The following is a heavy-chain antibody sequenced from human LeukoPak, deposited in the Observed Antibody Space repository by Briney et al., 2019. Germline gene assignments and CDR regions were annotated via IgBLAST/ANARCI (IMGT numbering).Heavy chain of an antibody. V-gene: IGHV3-11*01. CDR3: ARDLLAVVVPVAHAEYFQH. CDR1: RFTFSDYY. D-gene: IGHD2-2*01. Sequence: GGSLRLSCAASRFTFSDYYMSWIRQAPGKGLEWVSFISSSGTSIYYADSVKGRFTISRDNAKNSLYLQMNSLRAEDTAVYYCARDLLAVVVPVAHAEYFQHWGQGTLVIVSS. J-gene: IGHJ1*01. CDR2: ISSSGTSI.